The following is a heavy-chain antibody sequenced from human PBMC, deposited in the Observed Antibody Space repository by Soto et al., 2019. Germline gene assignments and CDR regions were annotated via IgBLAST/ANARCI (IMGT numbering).Heavy chain of an antibody. J-gene: IGHJ3*02. CDR3: ARSRGGIAVADDAFDI. D-gene: IGHD6-19*01. CDR1: GFSLSTSGVG. Sequence: QITLKESGPTLVKPTQTLTLTCTFSGFSLSTSGVGVGWIRQPPGKALEWLALIYWNDDKRYSPSLKSRLTITKDTSKNQVVLTMTNMDPVDTATYYCARSRGGIAVADDAFDIWGQGTMVTVSS. CDR2: IYWNDDK. V-gene: IGHV2-5*01.